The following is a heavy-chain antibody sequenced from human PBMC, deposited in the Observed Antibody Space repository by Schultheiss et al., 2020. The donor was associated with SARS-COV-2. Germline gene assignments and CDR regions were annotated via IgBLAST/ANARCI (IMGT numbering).Heavy chain of an antibody. J-gene: IGHJ4*02. V-gene: IGHV2-5*08. CDR2: IYWNDDK. CDR1: GFSLSTSGMC. CDR3: ARTTYYYDSSGIYFDY. Sequence: SGPTLVKPTQTLTLTCTFSGFSLSTSGMCVSWIRQPPGKALEWLALIYWNDDKRYSPSLKSRLTITKDTSKNQVVLTMTNMDPVDTATYYCARTTYYYDSSGIYFDYWGQGTLVTVSS. D-gene: IGHD3-22*01.